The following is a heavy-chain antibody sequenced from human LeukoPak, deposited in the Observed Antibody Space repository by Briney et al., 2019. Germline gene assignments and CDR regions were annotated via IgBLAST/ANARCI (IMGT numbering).Heavy chain of an antibody. D-gene: IGHD3-3*01. J-gene: IGHJ4*02. CDR1: GFTFSSYA. CDR3: ARRDFWSGPTFDY. V-gene: IGHV3-7*01. CDR2: IKQDGSEK. Sequence: GGSLRLSCAASGFTFSSYAMSWVRQAPGKGLEWVANIKQDGSEKHYVDSVKGRFTISRDNAKKSQYLQMNSLRAEDTAVYYCARRDFWSGPTFDYWGQGSLVTVSS.